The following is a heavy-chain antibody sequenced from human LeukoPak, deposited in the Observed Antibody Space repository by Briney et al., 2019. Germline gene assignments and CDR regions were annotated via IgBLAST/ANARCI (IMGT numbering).Heavy chain of an antibody. D-gene: IGHD2-15*01. V-gene: IGHV4-59*01. CDR2: INYSGST. CDR1: GGSISYYY. Sequence: KPSETLSLTCAVSGGSISYYYWSWIRQPPGKGLEWIGYINYSGSTNDNPSLNSRAIMSVDASNNQVSLKLSSVTAADTAVYYCARGMATTRYWYFDLWGRGTLVTVSS. J-gene: IGHJ2*01. CDR3: ARGMATTRYWYFDL.